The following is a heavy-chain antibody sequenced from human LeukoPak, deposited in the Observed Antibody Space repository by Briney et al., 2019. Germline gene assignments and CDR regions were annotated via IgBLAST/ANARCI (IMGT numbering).Heavy chain of an antibody. CDR2: INGDGSTT. CDR1: GFTFSSYW. CDR3: ARRTSSRPPYYLDY. J-gene: IGHJ4*02. D-gene: IGHD6-6*01. V-gene: IGHV3-74*01. Sequence: GGSLRLSCAASGFTFSSYWMHWVRQAPGKGLMWLSRINGDGSTTNYADSVRGRFTISRDNAKNTLYLQMNSLGAEDTAVYYCARRTSSRPPYYLDYWGQGTLLTVSS.